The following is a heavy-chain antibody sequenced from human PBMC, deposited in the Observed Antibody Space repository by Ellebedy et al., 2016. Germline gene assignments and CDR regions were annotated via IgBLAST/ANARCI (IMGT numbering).Heavy chain of an antibody. CDR2: MYHTTGGT. D-gene: IGHD3-10*01. CDR1: GGSLETYH. Sequence: SETLSLXCTVSGGSLETYHWSWIRQPPGKGLEWIGYMYHTTGGTSYSPSLRSRVTISIDTPRNQSSLRLSSVTAADTAMYHCARHVSGSSRVDIWGQGTMVTVSS. J-gene: IGHJ3*02. V-gene: IGHV4-4*08. CDR3: ARHVSGSSRVDI.